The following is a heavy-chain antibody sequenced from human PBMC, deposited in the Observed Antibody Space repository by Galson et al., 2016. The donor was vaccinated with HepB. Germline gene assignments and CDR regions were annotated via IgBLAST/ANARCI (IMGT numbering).Heavy chain of an antibody. CDR1: GGSISSSYW. CDR2: IHFSGSP. D-gene: IGHD3-10*01. J-gene: IGHJ4*02. Sequence: SEPLSLTCVVSGGSISSSYWWSWVRQVPGKGLEWIGEIHFSGSPSYNPSLTSRVPLSIDKSKNHSSLKLNSVSAADTAVYYCARAVGLYYVSGSSYPTHNFDYWGQGTLVTVSS. CDR3: ARAVGLYYVSGSSYPTHNFDY. V-gene: IGHV4/OR15-8*01.